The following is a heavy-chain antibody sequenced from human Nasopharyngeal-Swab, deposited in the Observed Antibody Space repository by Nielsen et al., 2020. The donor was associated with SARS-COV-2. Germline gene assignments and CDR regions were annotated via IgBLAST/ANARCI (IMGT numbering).Heavy chain of an antibody. CDR1: GFTFSSYG. V-gene: IGHV3-30*02. J-gene: IGHJ6*03. Sequence: GGSLRLSCAASGFTFSSYGMHWVRQAPGKGLEWVAVIWYDGSNKYYADSVKGRFTISRDNSKNTLYLQMNSLRAEDTAVYYCAKDITGYSSGWFYYYYYMDVWGKGTTVTVSS. CDR2: IWYDGSNK. CDR3: AKDITGYSSGWFYYYYYMDV. D-gene: IGHD6-19*01.